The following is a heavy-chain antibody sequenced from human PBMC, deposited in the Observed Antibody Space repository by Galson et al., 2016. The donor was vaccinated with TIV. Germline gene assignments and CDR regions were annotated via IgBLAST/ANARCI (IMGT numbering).Heavy chain of an antibody. D-gene: IGHD1-26*01. J-gene: IGHJ4*02. CDR2: IKMDGSTT. CDR3: ARRRYSGTYLEDY. Sequence: SLRLSCAASGFTFSNYWMHWVRQAPGKGLVWVSRIKMDGSTTNYADSVKGRFTISRDNAKNTLYLQMNNLRAEDTAVYYCARRRYSGTYLEDYWGQGTLVTVSS. CDR1: GFTFSNYW. V-gene: IGHV3-74*01.